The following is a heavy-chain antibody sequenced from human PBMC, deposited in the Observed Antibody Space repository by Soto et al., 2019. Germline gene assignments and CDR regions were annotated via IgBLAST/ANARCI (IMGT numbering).Heavy chain of an antibody. D-gene: IGHD3-10*01. Sequence: SETLSLTCTVSGGSISSYYWSWIRQPPGKGLEWIGYIYYSGSTNYNPSLKSRVTISVDTSKNQFSLKLSSVTAADTAVYYCARDPGLWFGEPFNYFDYWGQGTLVTVSS. V-gene: IGHV4-59*01. CDR1: GGSISSYY. CDR3: ARDPGLWFGEPFNYFDY. CDR2: IYYSGST. J-gene: IGHJ4*02.